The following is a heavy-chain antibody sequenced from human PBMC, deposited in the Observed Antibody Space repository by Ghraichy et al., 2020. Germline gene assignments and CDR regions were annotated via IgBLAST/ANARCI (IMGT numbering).Heavy chain of an antibody. V-gene: IGHV3-23*01. CDR3: AKFRGAVTAKYHFDY. CDR2: ISNGAVA. D-gene: IGHD4/OR15-4a*01. J-gene: IGHJ4*02. CDR1: GFTFSGYA. Sequence: GGSLRLSCAASGFTFSGYAMGWVRQAPGKGLEWVSTISNGAVAYYADSLKGRLTISRDNSKNTVYLQVNSLKADDTAVYYCAKFRGAVTAKYHFDYWGQGTLVTVSS.